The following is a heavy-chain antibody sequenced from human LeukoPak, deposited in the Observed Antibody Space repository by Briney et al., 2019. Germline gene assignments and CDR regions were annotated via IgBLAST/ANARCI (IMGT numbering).Heavy chain of an antibody. Sequence: GGSLRLSCAASGFTFSSYGMHWVRQAPGKGLEWVAFIRFDGSNRYSADSVKGRFTISGDNSKNTLFLQMNSLRPDDTAVFYCAKDTAAYDSSAYYNPYIDYWGQGTLVTVSS. CDR1: GFTFSSYG. CDR2: IRFDGSNR. V-gene: IGHV3-30*02. D-gene: IGHD3-22*01. CDR3: AKDTAAYDSSAYYNPYIDY. J-gene: IGHJ4*02.